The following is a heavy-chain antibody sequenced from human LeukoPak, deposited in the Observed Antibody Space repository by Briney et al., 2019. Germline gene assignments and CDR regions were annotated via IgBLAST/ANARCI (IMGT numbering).Heavy chain of an antibody. CDR3: ASQPIAVAGRARDY. CDR1: GFTFSSYW. Sequence: GGSLRLSCAASGFTFSSYWMHWVRQAPGKGLVWVSRINSDGSSTSYADSVKGRFTISRDNAKNTLYLQMNSLRAEDTAVYYCASQPIAVAGRARDYWGQGTLVTVSS. J-gene: IGHJ4*02. CDR2: INSDGSST. V-gene: IGHV3-74*01. D-gene: IGHD6-19*01.